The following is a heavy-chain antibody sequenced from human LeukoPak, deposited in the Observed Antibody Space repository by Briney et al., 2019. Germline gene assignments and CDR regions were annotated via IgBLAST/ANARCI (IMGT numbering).Heavy chain of an antibody. CDR2: ISHDGSNK. CDR3: ARDRWFGELSPSYDY. V-gene: IGHV3-30-3*01. J-gene: IGHJ4*02. CDR1: EFTFSTYA. D-gene: IGHD3-10*01. Sequence: QPGRSLRLSCAASEFTFSTYAMHWVRQAPGKGLEWVAVISHDGSNKYYADSVKGRFTISRDNSKNTLYLQMNSLRAEDTAVYYCARDRWFGELSPSYDYWGQGTLVTVSS.